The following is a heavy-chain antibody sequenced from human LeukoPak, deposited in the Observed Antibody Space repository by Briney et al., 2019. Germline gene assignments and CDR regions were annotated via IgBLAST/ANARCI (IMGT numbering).Heavy chain of an antibody. Sequence: SSETLSLTCTVSDNSIRNYYWSWIRQPPGKGLEWIGYIYHSGSTNYNPSLKSRLTISLDTSKNQLSLNLRSVTAADTAVYYCARHAHDFWSGYYSFDYWGQGTLVTVSS. V-gene: IGHV4-59*08. CDR3: ARHAHDFWSGYYSFDY. J-gene: IGHJ4*02. D-gene: IGHD3-3*01. CDR2: IYHSGST. CDR1: DNSIRNYY.